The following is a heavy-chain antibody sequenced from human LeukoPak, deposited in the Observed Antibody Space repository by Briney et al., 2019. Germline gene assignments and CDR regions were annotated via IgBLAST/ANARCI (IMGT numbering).Heavy chain of an antibody. V-gene: IGHV4-59*01. J-gene: IGHJ4*02. CDR3: ARGSNYCSGGSCYDY. CDR1: GVSISSYY. CDR2: IYYSGST. Sequence: SETLSLTCTVSGVSISSYYWSWIRQPPGKGLEWIGYIYYSGSTNYNPSLKSRVTISVDTSKNQFSLKLSSVTAAGTAVYYCARGSNYCSGGSCYDYWGQGTLVTVSS. D-gene: IGHD2-15*01.